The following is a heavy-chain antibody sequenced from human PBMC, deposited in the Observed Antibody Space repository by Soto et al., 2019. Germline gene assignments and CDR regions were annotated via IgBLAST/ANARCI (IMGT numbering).Heavy chain of an antibody. D-gene: IGHD3-22*01. CDR3: AREVGYYDSSGYRFDP. Sequence: SETLSLTCAVSGGSISSSNWWSWVRQPPGKGLEWIGEIYHSGSTNYNPSLKSRVTISVDKSKNQFSLKLSSVTAADTAVYYCAREVGYYDSSGYRFDPWGQGTLVTVSS. CDR1: GGSISSSNW. V-gene: IGHV4-4*02. CDR2: IYHSGST. J-gene: IGHJ5*02.